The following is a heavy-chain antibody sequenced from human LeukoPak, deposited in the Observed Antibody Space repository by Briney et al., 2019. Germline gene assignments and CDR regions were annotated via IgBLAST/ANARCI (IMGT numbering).Heavy chain of an antibody. CDR3: ARTYSSSWYCYFDY. D-gene: IGHD6-13*01. CDR2: ISGSGATI. V-gene: IGHV3-11*04. Sequence: GGSLRLSCAASGFTFSDYYMSWIRQVPGKGLEWVSYISGSGATIYYADSVKSRFTISRDNAKNSLYLQMNSLRAEDTAVYHCARTYSSSWYCYFDYWGQGTLVTVSS. CDR1: GFTFSDYY. J-gene: IGHJ4*02.